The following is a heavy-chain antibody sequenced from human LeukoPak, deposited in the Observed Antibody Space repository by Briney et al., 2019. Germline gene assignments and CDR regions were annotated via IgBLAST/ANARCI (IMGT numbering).Heavy chain of an antibody. Sequence: PGGSLRLSCVASGFTFSTYAMSWVRQAPGKGLEWVSYISGISNYIYYADSLKGRFTISRDNAKDSLYLQMNNLRAEDTAVYYCARGSGVDTAVVYDAFDIWGQGTLVTVSS. CDR3: ARGSGVDTAVVYDAFDI. J-gene: IGHJ3*02. V-gene: IGHV3-21*01. CDR1: GFTFSTYA. D-gene: IGHD5-18*01. CDR2: ISGISNYI.